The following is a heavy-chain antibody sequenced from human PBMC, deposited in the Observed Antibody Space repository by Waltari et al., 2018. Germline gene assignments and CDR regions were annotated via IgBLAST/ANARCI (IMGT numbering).Heavy chain of an antibody. CDR2: ISPIFGTA. Sequence: QVQLVQSGAEVKKPGSSVKVSCKASGGTFSSYAISWVRQAPGQGLEWMGGISPIFGTANYEQKFQGRVTITADKSTSTAYMELSSLRSEDTAVYYCARRGAITTTIYFDYWGQGTLVTVSS. V-gene: IGHV1-69*14. J-gene: IGHJ4*02. D-gene: IGHD3-10*01. CDR1: GGTFSSYA. CDR3: ARRGAITTTIYFDY.